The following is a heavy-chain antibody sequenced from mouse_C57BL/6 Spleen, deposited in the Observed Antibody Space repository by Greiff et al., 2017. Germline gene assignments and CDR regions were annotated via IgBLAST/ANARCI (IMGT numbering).Heavy chain of an antibody. J-gene: IGHJ4*01. V-gene: IGHV5-17*01. CDR3: ARRDLPYYYAMDY. Sequence: EVKLQESGGGLVKPGGSLKLSCAASGFTFSDYGMHWVRQAPEKGLEWVAYISSGSSTIYYADTVKGRFTISRDNAKNTLFLQMTSLRSEDTAMYYCARRDLPYYYAMDYWGQGTSVTVSS. CDR1: GFTFSDYG. CDR2: ISSGSSTI.